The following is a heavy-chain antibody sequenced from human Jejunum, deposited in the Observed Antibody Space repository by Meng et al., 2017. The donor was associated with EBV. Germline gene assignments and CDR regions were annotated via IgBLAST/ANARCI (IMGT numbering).Heavy chain of an antibody. Sequence: GRVGEAGGGLIQPGGSLRLSCAASGFTVSSSYMSWVRQAPGKGLEWVSVIYGDGRTYYADSVKGRFTISRDSSKNTIYLQMNSLRVDDTALYYCARKYGGDYWGQGTLVTVSS. CDR2: IYGDGRT. CDR3: ARKYGGDY. CDR1: GFTVSSSY. D-gene: IGHD2-2*01. V-gene: IGHV3-53*01. J-gene: IGHJ4*02.